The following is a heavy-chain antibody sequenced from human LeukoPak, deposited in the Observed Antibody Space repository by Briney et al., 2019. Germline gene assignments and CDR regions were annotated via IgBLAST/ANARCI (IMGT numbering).Heavy chain of an antibody. CDR2: IYYSGST. Sequence: PSETLSLTCTVSGGSISSSSYYWGWLRQPPGKGLEWIGSIYYSGSTYYNPSLKSRVTISVDTSKNQFSLKLSSVTAADTAVYYCAILGYCSSTSCTRGYYYMDVWGKGTTVTISS. CDR1: GGSISSSSYY. J-gene: IGHJ6*03. CDR3: AILGYCSSTSCTRGYYYMDV. D-gene: IGHD2-2*01. V-gene: IGHV4-39*01.